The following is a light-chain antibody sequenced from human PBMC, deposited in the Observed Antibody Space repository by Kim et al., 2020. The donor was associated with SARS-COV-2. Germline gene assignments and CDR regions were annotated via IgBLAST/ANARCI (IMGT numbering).Light chain of an antibody. CDR3: HHYGTSPFA. CDR2: RAS. CDR1: QSISNNY. J-gene: IGKJ5*01. Sequence: EILLTQSPDTLSLSPGERVTLSCRASQSISNNYLAWYRQKPGQAPRLLIYRASFRAAGVPDRFSGNGSGTDFTLTIARLEPEDFAVYYCHHYGTSPFAFGQGTRLEIK. V-gene: IGKV3-20*01.